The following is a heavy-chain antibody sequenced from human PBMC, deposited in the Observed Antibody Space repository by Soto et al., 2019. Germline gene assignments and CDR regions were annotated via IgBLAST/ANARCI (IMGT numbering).Heavy chain of an antibody. CDR3: AREDCSGVRCPQPRFSYSGMDV. J-gene: IGHJ6*02. CDR1: GFTFGDYY. Sequence: XGSLRLSCAASGFTFGDYYMSWVRQAPGKGLEWLSYISSSGSTRNYADSVKGRFTISRDNAKNSLYLQMNSLGVEDTAVYYCAREDCSGVRCPQPRFSYSGMDVWGQGTTVTVSS. V-gene: IGHV3-11*01. CDR2: ISSSGSTR. D-gene: IGHD2-15*01.